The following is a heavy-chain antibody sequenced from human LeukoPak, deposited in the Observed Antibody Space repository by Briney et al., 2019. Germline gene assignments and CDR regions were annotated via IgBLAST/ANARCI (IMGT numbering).Heavy chain of an antibody. V-gene: IGHV3-30*01. CDR2: ISYDGSNK. CDR1: GFTFSSYA. Sequence: GGSLRLSCAASGFTFSSYAMHWVRQAPGKGLEWVAVISYDGSNKYYADSVKGRFTISRDNSKNTLYLQMNSLRAEDTAVYYCARVDSSSSDYWGQGTLVTVSS. CDR3: ARVDSSSSDY. J-gene: IGHJ4*02. D-gene: IGHD6-6*01.